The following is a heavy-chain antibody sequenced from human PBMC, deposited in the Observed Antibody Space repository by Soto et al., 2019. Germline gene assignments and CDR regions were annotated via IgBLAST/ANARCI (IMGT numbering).Heavy chain of an antibody. CDR3: ARDFGHGYYLDY. D-gene: IGHD3-3*01. CDR2: ISSTTNYI. CDR1: GFIFTRYS. Sequence: GGSLRLSCAASGFIFTRYSMNWVRQAPGKGLEWVSSISSTTNYIYYGDSMKGRFTISRDNAKNSLYLEMNSLRAEDTAVYYCARDFGHGYYLDYWGRGTLVTVSS. V-gene: IGHV3-21*06. J-gene: IGHJ4*02.